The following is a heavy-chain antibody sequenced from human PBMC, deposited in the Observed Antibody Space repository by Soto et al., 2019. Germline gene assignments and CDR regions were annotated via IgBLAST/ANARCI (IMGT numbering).Heavy chain of an antibody. CDR2: IVVGSGNT. V-gene: IGHV1-58*02. CDR3: AAGNDYGDYVYYYYGMDV. J-gene: IGHJ6*02. D-gene: IGHD4-17*01. CDR1: GFTFTSSA. Sequence: SVKVSFKASGFTFTSSAMQWVRQARGQRLEWIGWIVVGSGNTNYAQKFQERVTITRDMSTSTAYMELSSLRSEDTAVYYCAAGNDYGDYVYYYYGMDVWGQGTTVTVSS.